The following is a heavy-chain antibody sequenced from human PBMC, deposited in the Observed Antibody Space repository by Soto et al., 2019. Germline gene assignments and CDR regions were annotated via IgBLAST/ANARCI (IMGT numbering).Heavy chain of an antibody. V-gene: IGHV1-18*01. CDR3: ERDVAARPSPNVDY. D-gene: IGHD6-6*01. Sequence: ASVKVSCTASGYTFTSYGISWVRHAPGQGLEWMGWISAYNGNTNYAQKLQGRVTMTTDTSTSTAYMELRSLRSDDTAVYYCERDVAARPSPNVDYWGQGTLVTVSS. J-gene: IGHJ4*02. CDR1: GYTFTSYG. CDR2: ISAYNGNT.